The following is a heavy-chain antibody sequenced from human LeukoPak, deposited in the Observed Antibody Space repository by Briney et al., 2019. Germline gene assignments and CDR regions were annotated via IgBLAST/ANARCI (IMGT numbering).Heavy chain of an antibody. CDR2: VSNSGTL. J-gene: IGHJ4*02. V-gene: IGHV4-39*01. D-gene: IGHD4-17*01. CDR1: GGSISSSAYY. CDR3: ASYGDYVSGVVDYFDY. Sequence: SETLSLTCTVSGGSISSSAYYWGWIRQPPGKGLEWIGTVSNSGTLYYNPSLKSRVTISVDTSKNQFSLKLSSVTAADTAVYYCASYGDYVSGVVDYFDYWGQGTLVTVSS.